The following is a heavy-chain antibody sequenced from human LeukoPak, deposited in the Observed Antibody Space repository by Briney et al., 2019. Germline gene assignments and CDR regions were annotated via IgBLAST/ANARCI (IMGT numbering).Heavy chain of an antibody. D-gene: IGHD3-10*01. CDR3: ARERFGSGTDGYDI. CDR2: IGTAGGT. J-gene: IGHJ3*02. V-gene: IGHV3-13*01. Sequence: PGGSLRLSCAASGVTLSSYDMHWVRQDTGKGLEWVSAIGTAGGTNYPDSVKGRFTISRENAKNSLYLQMNSLRAGDTAVYYCARERFGSGTDGYDIWGQGTMVTVSS. CDR1: GVTLSSYD.